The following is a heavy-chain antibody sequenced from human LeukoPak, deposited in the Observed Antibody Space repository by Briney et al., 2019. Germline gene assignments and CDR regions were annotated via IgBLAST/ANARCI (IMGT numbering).Heavy chain of an antibody. CDR1: GYSISSAYY. CDR2: MYHSGST. Sequence: SETLSLTCSVSGYSISSAYYWGWIRQPPGKGLEWIGTMYHSGSTNYNPSLKSRVTISVDTSKNQFSLKLSSVTAADTAVYYCASLGFGVAIQGGYWGQGTLVTVSS. D-gene: IGHD3-3*01. V-gene: IGHV4-38-2*02. J-gene: IGHJ4*02. CDR3: ASLGFGVAIQGGY.